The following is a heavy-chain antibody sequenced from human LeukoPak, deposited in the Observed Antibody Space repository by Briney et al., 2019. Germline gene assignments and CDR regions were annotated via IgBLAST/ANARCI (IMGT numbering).Heavy chain of an antibody. CDR1: GGSFSGYY. V-gene: IGHV4-34*01. CDR2: INHSGRT. J-gene: IGHJ4*02. CDR3: ARVGGNY. Sequence: SETLSLTCAVYGGSFSGYYWSWIRQPPGKGLEWIGEINHSGRTKYNPSLKSRVTISVDTSKNQFSLKVSSVTAADTAVYYCARVGGNYWGQGTLVTVSS. D-gene: IGHD3-16*01.